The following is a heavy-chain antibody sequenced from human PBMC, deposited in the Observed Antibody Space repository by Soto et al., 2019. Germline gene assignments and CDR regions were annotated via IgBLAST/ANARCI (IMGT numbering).Heavy chain of an antibody. CDR2: INQSGST. CDR3: ARSPRIPGSSSWYAGTFDY. CDR1: GGSFSGYD. J-gene: IGHJ4*02. V-gene: IGHV4-34*01. Sequence: QVQLQQWGAGLLKPSETLSLTCAVYGGSFSGYDWSWIRQPPGKGLAWIGEINQSGSTNYNPSLMSRVSITVDTSKNQFSLKLSSVTAADAAVYYCARSPRIPGSSSWYAGTFDYWGQGTLVTVSS. D-gene: IGHD6-13*01.